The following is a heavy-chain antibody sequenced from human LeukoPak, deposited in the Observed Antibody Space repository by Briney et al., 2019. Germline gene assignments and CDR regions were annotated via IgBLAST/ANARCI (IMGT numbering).Heavy chain of an antibody. Sequence: PGGSLRLSCEVSGFTLSTYCMSWVRQAPGKGLELVACIEEDGSEKYYVNSVKGRFTISRDNVKNSIYLQLNSLRGEDTAVYYCVRDGRWPLVGDYWGQGTLVAVSS. CDR1: GFTLSTYC. V-gene: IGHV3-7*01. J-gene: IGHJ4*02. CDR2: IEEDGSEK. D-gene: IGHD4-23*01. CDR3: VRDGRWPLVGDY.